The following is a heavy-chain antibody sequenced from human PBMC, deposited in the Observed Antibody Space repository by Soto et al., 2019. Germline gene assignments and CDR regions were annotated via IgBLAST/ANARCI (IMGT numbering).Heavy chain of an antibody. V-gene: IGHV1-18*01. D-gene: IGHD1-1*01. CDR3: ARLWNHHLDPRRYWFDP. Sequence: VASVKVSCKASGYTFTSYGISWVRQAPGQGLEWMGWISAYNGNTNYAQKLQGRVTMTTDTSTSTAYMELRSLRSDDTAVYYCARLWNHHLDPRRYWFDPWGQGTLVTVSS. CDR1: GYTFTSYG. J-gene: IGHJ5*02. CDR2: ISAYNGNT.